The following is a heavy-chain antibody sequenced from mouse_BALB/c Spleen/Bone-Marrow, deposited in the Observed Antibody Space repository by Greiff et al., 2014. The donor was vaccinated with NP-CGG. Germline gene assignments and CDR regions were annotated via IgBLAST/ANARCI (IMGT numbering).Heavy chain of an antibody. CDR2: ISSRGSYT. D-gene: IGHD2-4*01. J-gene: IGHJ2*01. CDR1: GFTFSSYG. Sequence: EVKLMESGGDLVRPGGSLKLSCAASGFTFSSYGMSWVRQIPDKRLEWVATISSRGSYTFYPDSVKGRFTISRDNAKNTLYLQMSSLKSEDTAIYYCSRRSDYDYFDYWGQGTTLTVSS. CDR3: SRRSDYDYFDY. V-gene: IGHV5-6*02.